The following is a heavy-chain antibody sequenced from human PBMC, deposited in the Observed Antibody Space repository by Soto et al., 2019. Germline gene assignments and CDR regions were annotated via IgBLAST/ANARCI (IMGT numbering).Heavy chain of an antibody. Sequence: QVQLVQSGAEVKKPGSSVKVSCKASGGTFSSYAISWVRQAPGQGLEWMGGIIPIFGTANYAQKFQGRVTIYAVXSTSTAYMELSSLRSEDTAVYYCARVGDGGGKFDPWGQGTLVTVSS. CDR2: IIPIFGTA. J-gene: IGHJ5*02. V-gene: IGHV1-69*12. D-gene: IGHD2-15*01. CDR1: GGTFSSYA. CDR3: ARVGDGGGKFDP.